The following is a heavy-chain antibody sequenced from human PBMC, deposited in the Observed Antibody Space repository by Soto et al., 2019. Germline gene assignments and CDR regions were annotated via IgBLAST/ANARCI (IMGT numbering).Heavy chain of an antibody. Sequence: VGSLRLSYVRPGFTFSNYWLHSVRQAPGKGLEWVSRVNSDGSGTNYADSVKGRLTISRDNAKNTLYLQVNSLRAEDTAVYYSARGGFGFAYWGQGTLVTVSS. D-gene: IGHD5-12*01. CDR2: VNSDGSGT. CDR1: GFTFSNYW. CDR3: ARGGFGFAY. J-gene: IGHJ4*02. V-gene: IGHV3-74*01.